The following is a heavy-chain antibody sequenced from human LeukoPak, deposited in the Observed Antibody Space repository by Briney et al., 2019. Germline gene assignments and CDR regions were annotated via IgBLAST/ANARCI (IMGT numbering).Heavy chain of an antibody. D-gene: IGHD3-10*01. CDR2: IYYSGST. J-gene: IGHJ4*02. V-gene: IGHV4-59*12. CDR3: ARVPLQIWFGELFDPYYFDY. CDR1: GGSISSYY. Sequence: SETLSLTCTVSGGSISSYYWSWIRQPPGKGLEWIGYIYYSGSTNYNPSLKSRVTISVDTSKNQFSLKLSSVTAADTAVYYCARVPLQIWFGELFDPYYFDYWGQGTLVTVSS.